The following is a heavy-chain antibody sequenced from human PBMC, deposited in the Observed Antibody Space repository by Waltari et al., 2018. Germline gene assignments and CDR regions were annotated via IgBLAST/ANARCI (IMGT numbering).Heavy chain of an antibody. D-gene: IGHD6-19*01. J-gene: IGHJ3*01. CDR2: IPLGTNA. CDR1: GFTVNSNY. CDR3: ARHVSGPTRAAFDV. V-gene: IGHV3-53*01. Sequence: EVQLVESGGGLIQPGGSLRLSCVGSGFTVNSNYMSWVRQVPGKGLDCVSNIPLGTNANYAESVRGRFTISRDNSKDTLYLQMNSLRVEDTAVYFCARHVSGPTRAAFDVWGQGTMVTVSP.